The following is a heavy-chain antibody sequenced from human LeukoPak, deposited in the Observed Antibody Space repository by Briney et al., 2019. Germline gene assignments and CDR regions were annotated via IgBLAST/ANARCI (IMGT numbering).Heavy chain of an antibody. CDR1: GFTFSSYA. D-gene: IGHD3-22*01. V-gene: IGHV3-23*01. J-gene: IGHJ4*02. CDR3: AKDDSSGYYYNYFDY. CDR2: ISGSGSST. Sequence: RPGGSLRLSCAASGFTFSSYAMSWVRQAPGKGLEWVSGISGSGSSTYYVDSVKGRFTISRDNSKNTLYMQMTSLRAEDTAVYYCAKDDSSGYYYNYFDYWGQGTLVTVSS.